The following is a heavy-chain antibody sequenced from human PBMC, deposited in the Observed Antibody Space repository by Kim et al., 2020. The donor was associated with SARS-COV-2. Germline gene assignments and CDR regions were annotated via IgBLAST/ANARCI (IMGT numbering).Heavy chain of an antibody. CDR2: ISSSSSTI. Sequence: GGSLRLSCAASGFTFSSYSMNWVRQAPGKGLKWVSYISSSSSTIYYADSVKGRFTISRDNAKNSLYLQMNSLRDEDTAVYYCARDREYYDSSGYGRGWFDPWGQGTLVTVSS. J-gene: IGHJ5*02. CDR3: ARDREYYDSSGYGRGWFDP. CDR1: GFTFSSYS. V-gene: IGHV3-48*02. D-gene: IGHD3-22*01.